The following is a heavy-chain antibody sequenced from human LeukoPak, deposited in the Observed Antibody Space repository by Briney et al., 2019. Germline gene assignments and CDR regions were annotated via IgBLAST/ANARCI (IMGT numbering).Heavy chain of an antibody. CDR1: GFTFSSSA. V-gene: IGHV3-23*01. Sequence: GGSLRLSCAAPGFTFSSSAMSWVRQAPGKGLEWVSAISNNGGYTNYADSVKARFIISRDNARNTVYLQMNSLRVEDTAVYYCVRDFRSADYWGQGTLVTVSS. J-gene: IGHJ4*02. CDR3: VRDFRSADY. CDR2: ISNNGGYT.